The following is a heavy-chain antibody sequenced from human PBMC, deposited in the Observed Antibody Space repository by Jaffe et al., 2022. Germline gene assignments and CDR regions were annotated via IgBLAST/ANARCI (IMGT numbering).Heavy chain of an antibody. V-gene: IGHV1-69*01. J-gene: IGHJ4*02. CDR1: GGTFSSYA. CDR3: ARENGGDFWSGYTPRPMSE. CDR2: IIPIFGTA. D-gene: IGHD3-3*01. Sequence: QVQLVQSGAEVKKPGSSVKVSCKASGGTFSSYAISWVRQAPGQGLEWMGGIIPIFGTANYAQKFQGRVTITADESTSTAYMELSSLRSEDTAVYYCARENGGDFWSGYTPRPMSEWGQGTLVTVSS.